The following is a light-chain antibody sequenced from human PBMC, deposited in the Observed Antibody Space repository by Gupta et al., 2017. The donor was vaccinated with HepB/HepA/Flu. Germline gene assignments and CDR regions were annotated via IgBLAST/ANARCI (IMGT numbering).Light chain of an antibody. CDR1: SSDVGDYNY. CDR2: DVS. J-gene: IGLJ1*01. Sequence: QSALTQPAPVSGPPGQSLPISSTLTSSDVGDYNYISWYPQHPGKAPKLMMYDVSNRPSGVSNRGSGSKSGNTASLTRSGLQAEDEADYYCSSYTSSSTGVFGTGTKVTVL. CDR3: SSYTSSSTGV. V-gene: IGLV2-14*03.